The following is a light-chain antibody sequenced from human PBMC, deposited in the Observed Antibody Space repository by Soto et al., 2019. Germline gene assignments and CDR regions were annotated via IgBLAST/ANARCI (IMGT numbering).Light chain of an antibody. CDR1: SSNIGAGYD. V-gene: IGLV1-40*01. J-gene: IGLJ1*01. CDR3: QSYESSPSGDV. Sequence: SALTQPPSVSGAPGQRVTISCTGSSSNIGAGYDVHWYQQLPGTAPKLLIYGDTNRPSGVPDRFSGSKSATSASLAITGLQAEDEADYYCQSYESSPSGDVFGTGTKVTV. CDR2: GDT.